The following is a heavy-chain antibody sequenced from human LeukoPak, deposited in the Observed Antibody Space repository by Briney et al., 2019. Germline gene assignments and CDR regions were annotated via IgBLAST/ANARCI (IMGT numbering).Heavy chain of an antibody. D-gene: IGHD3-3*01. CDR2: IYYSGST. J-gene: IGHJ4*02. Sequence: SETLSLTCTVSGGSISSSRYYWGWIRQPPGKGLEWIGSIYYSGSTYYNPSLKSRVTISVDTSKNQFSLKLSSVTAADTAVYYCASSTNYDFWSGYYGFDYWGQGTLVTVSS. V-gene: IGHV4-39*01. CDR3: ASSTNYDFWSGYYGFDY. CDR1: GGSISSSRYY.